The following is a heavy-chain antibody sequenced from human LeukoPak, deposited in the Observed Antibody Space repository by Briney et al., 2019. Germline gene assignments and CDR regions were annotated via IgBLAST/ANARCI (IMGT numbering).Heavy chain of an antibody. Sequence: ESGPTLVKPTQTLTLTCTFSGFSLSTSGVGVGWIRQPPGKGLEWIGYIYYSGSTYYNPSLKSRVTISVDTSKNQFSLKLSSVTAADTAVYYCATDIGPWFGETGAFDIWGQGTMVIVSS. CDR3: ATDIGPWFGETGAFDI. J-gene: IGHJ3*02. D-gene: IGHD3-10*01. V-gene: IGHV4-30-4*08. CDR2: IYYSGST. CDR1: GFSLSTSGVG.